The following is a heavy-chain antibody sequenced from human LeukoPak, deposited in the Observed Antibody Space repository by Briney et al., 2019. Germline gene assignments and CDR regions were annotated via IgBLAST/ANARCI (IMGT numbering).Heavy chain of an antibody. CDR2: INHSGST. V-gene: IGHV4-34*01. CDR3: ARVRSRYCSSTSCTQAHMDV. CDR1: GGSFSGYY. J-gene: IGHJ6*02. D-gene: IGHD2-2*01. Sequence: SETLSLTCAVYGGSFSGYYWSWIRQPPGKGLEWIGEINHSGSTNYNSSLKSRVTISVDTSKNQFSLKLSSVTAADTAVYYCARVRSRYCSSTSCTQAHMDVWGQGTTVTVSS.